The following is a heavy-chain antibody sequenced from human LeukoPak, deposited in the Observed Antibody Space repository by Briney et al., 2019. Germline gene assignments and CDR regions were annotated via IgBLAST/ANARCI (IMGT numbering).Heavy chain of an antibody. CDR3: ARGVRSSTYSYGFMNY. Sequence: PSETRSLTCAVYGGSFSGYYWSWIRQPPGKGLEWIGEINHSGSTNYNPSLKSRVTISVDTSKIQFSLKLNSVTAADTAVYYCARGVRSSTYSYGFMNYWGQGTLVTVSS. D-gene: IGHD5-18*01. CDR1: GGSFSGYY. J-gene: IGHJ4*02. V-gene: IGHV4-34*01. CDR2: INHSGST.